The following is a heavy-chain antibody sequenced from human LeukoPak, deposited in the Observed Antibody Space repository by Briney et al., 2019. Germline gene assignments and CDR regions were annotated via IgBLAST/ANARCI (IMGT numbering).Heavy chain of an antibody. CDR1: GFTFSSHG. Sequence: PGGSLRLSCAASGFTFSSHGMHWVRQAPGKGLEWVAFIRYDGSNKYYADSVKGRFTISRDNSKNTLYLQMNSLRAEDTAVYYCAKVIHRWGVWGSYRPYYFDYWGKGTMVTVSS. V-gene: IGHV3-30*02. D-gene: IGHD3-16*02. J-gene: IGHJ4*02. CDR3: AKVIHRWGVWGSYRPYYFDY. CDR2: IRYDGSNK.